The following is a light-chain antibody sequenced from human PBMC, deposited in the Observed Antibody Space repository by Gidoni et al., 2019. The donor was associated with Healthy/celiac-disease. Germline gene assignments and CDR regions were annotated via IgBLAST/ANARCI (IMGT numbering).Light chain of an antibody. CDR3: QQYGSSPGT. J-gene: IGKJ1*01. Sequence: EIVCTPSPGTLSLSPGERATLSCRASQSVSSSYLAWYQQKPGQAPRLPICGASSRATGIPDRFSGSGSGTDFTLTISRLEPEDFAVYYCQQYGSSPGTFGQGTKVEIK. CDR2: GAS. V-gene: IGKV3-20*01. CDR1: QSVSSSY.